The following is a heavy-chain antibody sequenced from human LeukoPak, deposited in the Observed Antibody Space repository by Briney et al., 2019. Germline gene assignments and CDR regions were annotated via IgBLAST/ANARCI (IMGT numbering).Heavy chain of an antibody. CDR2: ISSSSRYI. Sequence: GSLRLSCAAPGFTFISYSMNWVCQAPGEGRGWVSSISSSSRYIYYADSLKGRFTISTYNAKNSQYLQMNSLRAEDTAVYYCARKARSGYAWVFDYWGKGTLVTVSS. D-gene: IGHD3-3*01. CDR3: ARKARSGYAWVFDY. V-gene: IGHV3-21*01. J-gene: IGHJ4*02. CDR1: GFTFISYS.